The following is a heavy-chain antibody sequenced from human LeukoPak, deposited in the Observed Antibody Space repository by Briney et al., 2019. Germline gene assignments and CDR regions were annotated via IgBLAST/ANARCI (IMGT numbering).Heavy chain of an antibody. CDR3: ASTNRKMATGRIDY. D-gene: IGHD5-24*01. Sequence: PGGSLRLSCAASGFTFSSYSMNWVRQAPGKGLEWVSSISSSSSYIYYADSVKGRFTISRDNAKNSLYLQMNSLRAEDTAVYYCASTNRKMATGRIDYWGQGTLVTVSS. J-gene: IGHJ4*02. CDR1: GFTFSSYS. CDR2: ISSSSSYI. V-gene: IGHV3-21*01.